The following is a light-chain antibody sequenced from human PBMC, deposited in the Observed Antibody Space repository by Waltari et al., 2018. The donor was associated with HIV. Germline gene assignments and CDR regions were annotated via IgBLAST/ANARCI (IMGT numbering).Light chain of an antibody. CDR3: QQYYSTPYT. CDR1: QSVLYSANNKNY. CDR2: WAS. J-gene: IGKJ2*01. V-gene: IGKV4-1*01. Sequence: DLVMTQSPDSLPVPLGERATINCKSHQSVLYSANNKNYLAWYQQKPGQPPKLLIYWASTRESGVPDRFSGSGSGTDFTLTISSLQAEDVAVYYCQQYYSTPYTFGQGTKLEIK.